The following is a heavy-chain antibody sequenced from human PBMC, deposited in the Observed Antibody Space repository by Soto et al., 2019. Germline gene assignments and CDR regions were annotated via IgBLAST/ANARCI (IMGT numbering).Heavy chain of an antibody. Sequence: EVQLAESGGDLVQPGGSLRLSCVGSGFTFSYYEMNWVRQAPGKGLERVAFISHTDRLTHYPDSVKGRFTISSDNAKNSLYMQMTSLRVEDTAVYYCARDTGRASADLWGQGTLVSVSS. J-gene: IGHJ5*02. V-gene: IGHV3-48*03. CDR3: ARDTGRASADL. CDR1: GFTFSYYE. D-gene: IGHD6-13*01. CDR2: ISHTDRLT.